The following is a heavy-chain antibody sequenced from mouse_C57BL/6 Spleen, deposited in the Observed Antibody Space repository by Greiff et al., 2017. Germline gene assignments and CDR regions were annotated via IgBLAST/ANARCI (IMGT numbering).Heavy chain of an antibody. J-gene: IGHJ2*01. CDR2: IYPGDGDT. Sequence: QVQLQQSGAELVKPGASVKISCKAYGYAFSSYWMNWVKQRPGKGLEWIGQIYPGDGDTNYNGKFKGKATLTADKSSSTAYMQLSSLTSEDSAVYFCAREGSPYYFDYWGQGTTLTVSS. V-gene: IGHV1-80*01. D-gene: IGHD3-3*01. CDR1: GYAFSSYW. CDR3: AREGSPYYFDY.